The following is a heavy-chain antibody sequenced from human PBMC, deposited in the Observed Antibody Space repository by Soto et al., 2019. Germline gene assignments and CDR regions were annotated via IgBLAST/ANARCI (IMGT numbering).Heavy chain of an antibody. V-gene: IGHV1-69*13. CDR1: GGTFSSYA. CDR3: ARGGTTVTTSEEYYFDY. Sequence: SVNVSCKASGGTFSSYAISWVRQAPGQGLEWMGGIIPIFGTANYAQKFQGRVTITADESTSTAYMELSSLRSEDTAVYYCARGGTTVTTSEEYYFDYWGQGTLVTVSS. J-gene: IGHJ4*02. D-gene: IGHD4-17*01. CDR2: IIPIFGTA.